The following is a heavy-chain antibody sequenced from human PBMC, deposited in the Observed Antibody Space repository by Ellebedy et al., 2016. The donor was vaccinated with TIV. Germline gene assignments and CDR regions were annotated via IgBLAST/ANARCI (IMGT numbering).Heavy chain of an antibody. D-gene: IGHD3-16*02. CDR3: ARGKLRLGELSLAPFDY. Sequence: PGGSLRLSCAASGFTFSDYYMSWIRQAPGKGLEWVSYISSSSSYTNYADSVKGRFTISRDNAKNSLYLQMNSLRAEDTAVYYCARGKLRLGELSLAPFDYWGQGTLVTVSS. V-gene: IGHV3-11*06. J-gene: IGHJ4*02. CDR1: GFTFSDYY. CDR2: ISSSSSYT.